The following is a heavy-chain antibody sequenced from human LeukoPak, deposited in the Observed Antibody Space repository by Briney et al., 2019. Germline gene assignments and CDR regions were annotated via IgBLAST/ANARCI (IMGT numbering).Heavy chain of an antibody. D-gene: IGHD6-13*01. Sequence: GGSLRLSCAASGFTFSSYSMNWVRQAPGKGLEWVSSISSSSSYIYYADSVKGRFTISRDNAKNSLYLQMNSLRAEDTAVYYCARDVVPAAGNYYYYYYMDVWGKGTTVTVSS. J-gene: IGHJ6*03. V-gene: IGHV3-21*01. CDR3: ARDVVPAAGNYYYYYYMDV. CDR2: ISSSSSYI. CDR1: GFTFSSYS.